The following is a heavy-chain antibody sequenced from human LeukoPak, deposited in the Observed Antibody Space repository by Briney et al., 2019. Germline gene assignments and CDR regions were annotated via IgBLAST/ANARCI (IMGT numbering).Heavy chain of an antibody. CDR1: GFTFNAYN. CDR3: AREYILTAYYGDY. Sequence: GASVKVSCKASGFTFNAYNIHWVRQAPGQGLEWMGWINPKSGGANYAQKFQGRVTMTWDTSISTAYMELSRQRSDDTAVYYCAREYILTAYYGDYWGQGTLVTVSS. D-gene: IGHD3-9*01. CDR2: INPKSGGA. J-gene: IGHJ4*02. V-gene: IGHV1-2*02.